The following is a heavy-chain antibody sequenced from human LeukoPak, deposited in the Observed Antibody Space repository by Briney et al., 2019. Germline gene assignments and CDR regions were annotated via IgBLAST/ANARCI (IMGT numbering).Heavy chain of an antibody. CDR1: GFTFSDYY. V-gene: IGHV3-11*05. CDR3: ARENTYYDILTGYYADY. D-gene: IGHD3-9*01. Sequence: PGGSLRLSCAASGFTFSDYYMSWIRQAPGKGLDWDSYISSSSSYTNYADSVKGRFTISRDNAKNSLYLQMNSLRAEDTAVYYCARENTYYDILTGYYADYWGQGTLVTVSS. CDR2: ISSSSSYT. J-gene: IGHJ4*02.